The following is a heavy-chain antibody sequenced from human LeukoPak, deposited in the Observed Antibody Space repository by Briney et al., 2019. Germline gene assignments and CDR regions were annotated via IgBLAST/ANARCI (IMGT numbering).Heavy chain of an antibody. Sequence: AGGSLRLSCAASGFTFSTNAMHWVRQAPGKGLEWVAIISYDGSDKYYADSVKGRFTISRDNSKNTLDLQMNSLRTEDTAVYYCAKDQGTQLGIDYWGQGSLVTVSS. D-gene: IGHD1-1*01. CDR2: ISYDGSDK. V-gene: IGHV3-30*18. CDR3: AKDQGTQLGIDY. J-gene: IGHJ4*02. CDR1: GFTFSTNA.